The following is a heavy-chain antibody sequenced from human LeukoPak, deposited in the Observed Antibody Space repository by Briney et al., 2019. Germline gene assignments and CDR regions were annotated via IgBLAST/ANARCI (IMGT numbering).Heavy chain of an antibody. D-gene: IGHD2-21*02. V-gene: IGHV3-30*04. J-gene: IGHJ4*02. CDR3: AKGRPVVVTALLFDN. Sequence: GGSLRLSCAASGFTFSSYVMHWVRQAPGKGLEWVAIISYDGSNEYYADSVKGRFTISRDNSKNTLYLQMNSLRAEDTAVYYCAKGRPVVVTALLFDNWGQGTLVTVSS. CDR1: GFTFSSYV. CDR2: ISYDGSNE.